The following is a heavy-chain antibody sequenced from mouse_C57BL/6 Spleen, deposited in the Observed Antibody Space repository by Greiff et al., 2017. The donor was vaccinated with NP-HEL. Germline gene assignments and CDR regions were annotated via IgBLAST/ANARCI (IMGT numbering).Heavy chain of an antibody. CDR2: INYSGST. D-gene: IGHD3-3*01. J-gene: IGHJ2*01. V-gene: IGHV3-8*01. CDR3: ARVRRDGGYFDY. Sequence: EVQLQESGPGLAKPSQTLSLTCSVTGYSITSDYWNWIRKFPGNKLEYMGYINYSGSTYYNPSLKSRISITRDTSKNQYYLQLSSVTTEVPATYYGARVRRDGGYFDYWGQGTTLTVSS. CDR1: GYSITSDY.